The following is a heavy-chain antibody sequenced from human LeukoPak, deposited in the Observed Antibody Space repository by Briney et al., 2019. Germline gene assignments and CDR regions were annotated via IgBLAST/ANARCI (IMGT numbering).Heavy chain of an antibody. J-gene: IGHJ5*02. D-gene: IGHD2-15*01. CDR1: GGSISSYY. Sequence: SETLSLTCTVSGGSISSYYWSWIRQPPGKGLEWIGYIYTSGSTNYNPSLKSRVTISVDTSKNQFSLKLSSVTAADTAVYYCARAVVAAMGFDPWGQGTLVTVSS. V-gene: IGHV4-4*09. CDR2: IYTSGST. CDR3: ARAVVAAMGFDP.